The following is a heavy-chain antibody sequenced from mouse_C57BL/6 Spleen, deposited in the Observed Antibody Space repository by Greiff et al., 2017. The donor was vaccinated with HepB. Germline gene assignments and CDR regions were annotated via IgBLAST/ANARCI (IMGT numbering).Heavy chain of an antibody. V-gene: IGHV1-55*01. Sequence: QVQLQQPGAELVKPGASVKMSCKASGYTFTSYWITWVKQRPGQGLEWIGDIYPGSGSTNYNEKFKSKATLTVDTSSSTAYMHLSSLTSEDSAVYYCASDYYGSSDWYFDFWGTGTTVTVSS. J-gene: IGHJ1*03. CDR3: ASDYYGSSDWYFDF. CDR1: GYTFTSYW. CDR2: IYPGSGST. D-gene: IGHD1-1*01.